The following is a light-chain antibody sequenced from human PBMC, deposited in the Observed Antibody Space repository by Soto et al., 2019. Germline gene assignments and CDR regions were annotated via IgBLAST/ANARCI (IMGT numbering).Light chain of an antibody. Sequence: EIVLTQSPGTLSLSPGESATLSCRASQSVGRNYLAWFQHKPDQAPRLLIYDASNSATGVPDRFSGSGSGTDFTLSVTRLEPEDFAVYYCHQYAVSPLTFGGGTTVEIK. CDR1: QSVGRNY. CDR3: HQYAVSPLT. J-gene: IGKJ4*01. V-gene: IGKV3-20*01. CDR2: DAS.